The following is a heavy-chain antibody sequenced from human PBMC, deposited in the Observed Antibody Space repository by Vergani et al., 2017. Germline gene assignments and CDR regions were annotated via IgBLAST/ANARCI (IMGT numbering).Heavy chain of an antibody. CDR3: ARAYGRYDWFDY. V-gene: IGHV3-23*04. CDR2: ISASGAPT. Sequence: VHLVESGGGVVQPGGSLKLSCTASGFIFSTYAMSWVRQAPGKGLEWVSGISASGAPTYYADSVKGRVTISRDNSKNTLYLQMNSLRVEDTAVYYCARAYGRYDWFDYWGQRTLVTVSS. CDR1: GFIFSTYA. J-gene: IGHJ4*01. D-gene: IGHD1-20*01.